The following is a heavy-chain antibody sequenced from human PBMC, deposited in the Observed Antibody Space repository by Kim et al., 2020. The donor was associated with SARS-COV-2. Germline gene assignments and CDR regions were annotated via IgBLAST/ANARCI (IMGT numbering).Heavy chain of an antibody. CDR3: AKKIVGATTYYGMDV. D-gene: IGHD1-26*01. Sequence: SVKVSCKTSGGTFSTHAISWVRQAPGQGLEWMGGIIPIFGRGNYAQKFEGRVTITADESTSTAYMELSSLRSEDTAVYYGAKKIVGATTYYGMDVWCQ. CDR2: IIPIFGRG. J-gene: IGHJ6*02. V-gene: IGHV1-69*13. CDR1: GGTFSTHA.